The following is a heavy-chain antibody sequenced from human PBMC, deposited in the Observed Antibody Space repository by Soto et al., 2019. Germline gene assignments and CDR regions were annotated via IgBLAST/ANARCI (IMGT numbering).Heavy chain of an antibody. CDR3: ARDSDYGSNSGWLDP. V-gene: IGHV3-33*01. Sequence: PGGSLRLSCAASGFTFNNYGMHWVRQAPGKGLEWVAAIWFDGSNTHYADSVKGRFTVSRDNSKNTLDLQMNSLRGEDTAVYYCARDSDYGSNSGWLDPWGQGTLVTVS. D-gene: IGHD4-17*01. J-gene: IGHJ5*02. CDR2: IWFDGSNT. CDR1: GFTFNNYG.